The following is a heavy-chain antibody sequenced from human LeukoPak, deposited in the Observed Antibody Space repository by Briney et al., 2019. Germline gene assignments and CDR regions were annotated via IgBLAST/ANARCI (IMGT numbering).Heavy chain of an antibody. CDR1: GFTFSSYG. CDR3: AKDFASMVDYYFDY. Sequence: PGGSLRLSCAASGFTFSSYGMSWVRQAPGKGLEWVSAISGSGGSTYYADSVKGRFTISRDNSKNTLYLQMNSLRAEDTAVYYRAKDFASMVDYYFDYWGQGTLVTVSS. J-gene: IGHJ4*02. V-gene: IGHV3-23*01. D-gene: IGHD4/OR15-4a*01. CDR2: ISGSGGST.